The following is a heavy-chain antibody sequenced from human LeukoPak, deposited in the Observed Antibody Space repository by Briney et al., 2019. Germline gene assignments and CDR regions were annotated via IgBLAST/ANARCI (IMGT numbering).Heavy chain of an antibody. CDR1: GGSISSGDYY. V-gene: IGHV4-61*02. CDR2: FYTSGSI. CDR3: ARVFTFNWFDP. Sequence: SQTLSLTCTVSGGSISSGDYYWSWIRQPPGKGLEWIGRFYTSGSINYNPSLKSRATMSVDTSKNQFSLKLSSVTAADTAVYYCARVFTFNWFDPWGQGTLVTVSS. D-gene: IGHD2/OR15-2a*01. J-gene: IGHJ5*02.